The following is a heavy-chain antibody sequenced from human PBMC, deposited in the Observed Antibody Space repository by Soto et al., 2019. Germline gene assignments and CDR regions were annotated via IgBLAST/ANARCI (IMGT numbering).Heavy chain of an antibody. CDR2: ISSSGSTI. V-gene: IGHV3-48*03. CDR3: ARGFYDYVWGSYRYPAFDI. Sequence: GGSLRLSCAASGFTFSSYEMNWVRQAPGKGLEWVSYISSSGSTIYYADSVKGRFTISRDNAKNSLYLQMNSLRAEDTAVYYCARGFYDYVWGSYRYPAFDIWDQGTMVTVSS. D-gene: IGHD3-16*02. CDR1: GFTFSSYE. J-gene: IGHJ3*02.